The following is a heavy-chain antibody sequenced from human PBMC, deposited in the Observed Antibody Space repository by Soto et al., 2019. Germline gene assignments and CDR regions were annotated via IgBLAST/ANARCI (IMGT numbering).Heavy chain of an antibody. D-gene: IGHD3-22*01. CDR1: GFTFSSYG. CDR2: IWYDGSNK. V-gene: IGHV3-33*01. J-gene: IGHJ3*02. CDR3: ARDSDSSGSDAFDI. Sequence: GGSLRLSCAASGFTFSSYGMHWVRQAPGKGLEWVAVIWYDGSNKYYADSVKGRFTISRDNSKNTLYLQMNSLRAEDTAVYYCARDSDSSGSDAFDIWGQVTMVPVSS.